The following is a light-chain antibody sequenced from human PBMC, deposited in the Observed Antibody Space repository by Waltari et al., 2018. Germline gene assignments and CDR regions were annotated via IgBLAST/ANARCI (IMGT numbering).Light chain of an antibody. J-gene: IGKJ4*01. CDR1: QSVSTY. CDR2: DSS. Sequence: EIVLTQSPATLSLSPGERATLPCRASQSVSTYLAWYQQRPGQPPRLLIYDSSSRATGIPARFSGSGSETDFTRTISSLEPEDVAVYYCQQRYKWPLTFGGGSKVEI. CDR3: QQRYKWPLT. V-gene: IGKV3-11*01.